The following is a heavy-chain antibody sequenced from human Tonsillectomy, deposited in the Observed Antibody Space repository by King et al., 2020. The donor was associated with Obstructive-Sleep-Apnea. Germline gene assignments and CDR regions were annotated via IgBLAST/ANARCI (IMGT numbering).Heavy chain of an antibody. CDR2: ISYSGST. CDR3: ARCTEYSDYDAH. Sequence: VQLQESGPGLVKPSQTLSLTCTVSGGSISSGDYYWGWYRQHPGKGLEWIGYISYSGSTYYSPSLKSRVTISVEASENQFSLRVNSVTAADTAVYYCARCTEYSDYDAHWGQGSLVTVSS. J-gene: IGHJ4*02. D-gene: IGHD4-11*01. CDR1: GGSISSGDYY. V-gene: IGHV4-31*03.